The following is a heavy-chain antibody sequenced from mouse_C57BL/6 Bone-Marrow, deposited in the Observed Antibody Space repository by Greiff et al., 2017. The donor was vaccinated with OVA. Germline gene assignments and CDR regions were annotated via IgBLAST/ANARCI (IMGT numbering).Heavy chain of an antibody. J-gene: IGHJ3*01. D-gene: IGHD1-1*01. CDR2: IYPRSGNT. V-gene: IGHV1-81*01. Sequence: VQLQQSGAELARPGASVKLSCKASGYTFTSYGISWVKQRTGQGLEWIGEIYPRSGNTYYNEKFKGKATLTADKSSSTAYMELRSLTSEDSAVYYCARRYYGSSYLGFDYWGQGTLVTVSA. CDR1: GYTFTSYG. CDR3: ARRYYGSSYLGFDY.